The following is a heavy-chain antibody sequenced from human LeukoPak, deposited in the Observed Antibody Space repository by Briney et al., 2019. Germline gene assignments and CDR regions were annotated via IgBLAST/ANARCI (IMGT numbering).Heavy chain of an antibody. Sequence: GESLKISCKGSGYSITCYWIGWVRQMPGKGLEWMGIIYPGDSDTRYSPSFQGQVTISADKSISTAYLQWSSLKASDTAMYYCARSTNYDSSGYVGDYWGQGTLVTVSS. D-gene: IGHD3-22*01. J-gene: IGHJ4*02. CDR1: GYSITCYW. CDR2: IYPGDSDT. V-gene: IGHV5-51*01. CDR3: ARSTNYDSSGYVGDY.